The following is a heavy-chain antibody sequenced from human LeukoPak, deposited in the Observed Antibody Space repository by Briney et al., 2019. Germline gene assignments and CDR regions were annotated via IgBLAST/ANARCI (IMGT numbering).Heavy chain of an antibody. CDR2: VYHSGSP. CDR1: GGSISSNNW. V-gene: IGHV4-4*02. D-gene: IGHD1/OR15-1a*01. J-gene: IGHJ4*02. Sequence: PSGTLSLTCAVSGGSISSNNWWGWVRQPPGKGLEWIGEVYHSGSPNYNPSLKSRVTISVDKSRNHFSLNLSSVTAADTAVYYCARVNINDWHSCDYWGQGTLVTVSS. CDR3: ARVNINDWHSCDY.